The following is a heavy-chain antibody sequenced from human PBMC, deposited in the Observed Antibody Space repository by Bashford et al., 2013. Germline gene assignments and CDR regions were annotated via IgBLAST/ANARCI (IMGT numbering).Heavy chain of an antibody. J-gene: IGHJ6*02. D-gene: IGHD2-21*02. Sequence: VRQAPGRGPEWVGRSGNRADSYTTEYAASAKGRFIISRDDSKNSLYLQMNSLRSDDTAVYYCAGKNTSDCDVWGQGTAVTVSS. V-gene: IGHV3-72*01. CDR3: AGKNTSDCDV. CDR2: SGNRADSYTT.